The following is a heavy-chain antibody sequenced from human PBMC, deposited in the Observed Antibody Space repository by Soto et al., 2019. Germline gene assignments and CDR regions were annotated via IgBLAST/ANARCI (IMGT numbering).Heavy chain of an antibody. CDR1: GFTFSSYA. CDR2: ISGSGGST. J-gene: IGHJ5*01. V-gene: IGHV3-23*01. Sequence: EVQMLECGGSLVQPGGSLRLSCAASGFTFSSYAMSWVCQAPGNGLEWVSAISGSGGSTYYADSVKGRFTISRDKYKNTLYLQTNSMRAEDSAVYYCAKRIGVVVAATPGSFDSCGQGTLVTVSS. D-gene: IGHD2-15*01. CDR3: AKRIGVVVAATPGSFDS.